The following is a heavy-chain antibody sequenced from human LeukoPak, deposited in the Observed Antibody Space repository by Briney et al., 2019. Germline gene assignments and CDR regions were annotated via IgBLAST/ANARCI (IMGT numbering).Heavy chain of an antibody. Sequence: GGSLRLSCAVSGFTFSRYAMHWVRQAPGKGLECVSVISSNGGSTYYADSVKGRFTMSRDNSKNTLYLQMNSLRAEDTAVYYCAKDHLRYYYDSSGYYYGYWGQGTLVTVSS. CDR2: ISSNGGST. V-gene: IGHV3-64*02. J-gene: IGHJ4*02. D-gene: IGHD3-22*01. CDR3: AKDHLRYYYDSSGYYYGY. CDR1: GFTFSRYA.